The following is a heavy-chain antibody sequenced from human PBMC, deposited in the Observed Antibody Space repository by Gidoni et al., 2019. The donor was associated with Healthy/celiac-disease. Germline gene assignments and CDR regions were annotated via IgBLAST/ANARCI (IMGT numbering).Heavy chain of an antibody. V-gene: IGHV4-39*01. CDR1: GGSISSSSYY. CDR2: IYYSGST. Sequence: RELEESGPGQEKLSETLWHSCTVGGGSISSSSYYRGGIRQPPGKGLEWIGSIYYSGSTYYNPSLTSRVTISVDTSKNQFSLKLCSVTAPDTAVYYCARHQFCCGDCYSRFDYWGQGTLVTVSS. D-gene: IGHD2-21*02. J-gene: IGHJ4*02. CDR3: ARHQFCCGDCYSRFDY.